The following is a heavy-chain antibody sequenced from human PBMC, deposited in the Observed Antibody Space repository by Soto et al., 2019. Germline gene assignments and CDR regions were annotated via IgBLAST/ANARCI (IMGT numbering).Heavy chain of an antibody. CDR3: TRVRLLWWSTYDH. D-gene: IGHD2-21*01. CDR2: ISSSSSYI. V-gene: IGHV3-21*01. Sequence: VGSLRLSCAASGFTFSSYSMNWVRQAPGKGLEWVSSISSSSSYIYYADSVKGRFNISRDNAKNSLYLQMNSLRAEDTAVYYCTRVRLLWWSTYDHWGQGTLVTVSS. CDR1: GFTFSSYS. J-gene: IGHJ4*02.